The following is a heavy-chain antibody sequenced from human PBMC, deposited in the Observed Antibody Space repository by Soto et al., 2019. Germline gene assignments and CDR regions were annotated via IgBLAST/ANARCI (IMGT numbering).Heavy chain of an antibody. CDR1: GGSFSGYY. V-gene: IGHV4-34*01. Sequence: SETLSLTCAVYGGSFSGYYWSWIRQPPGKGLEWIGEINHSGSTNYNPSLKSRVTISVDTSKNQFSLKLSSVTAADTAVYYCARGQTSKGLAARPGYFDYWGQGTLVTISS. D-gene: IGHD6-6*01. CDR3: ARGQTSKGLAARPGYFDY. CDR2: INHSGST. J-gene: IGHJ4*02.